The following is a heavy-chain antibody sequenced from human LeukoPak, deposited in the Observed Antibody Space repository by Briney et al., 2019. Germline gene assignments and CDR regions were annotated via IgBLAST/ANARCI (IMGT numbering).Heavy chain of an antibody. Sequence: SETLSLTCTVSGGSIGTYHWSWIRQHPGKGLEWIGYIYYSGSTYYNPSLKSRVTISVDTSKNQFSLKLSSVTAADTAVYYCARAVVTAIISGAFDIWGQGTMVTVSS. D-gene: IGHD2-21*02. J-gene: IGHJ3*02. CDR3: ARAVVTAIISGAFDI. CDR1: GGSIGTYH. CDR2: IYYSGST. V-gene: IGHV4-59*06.